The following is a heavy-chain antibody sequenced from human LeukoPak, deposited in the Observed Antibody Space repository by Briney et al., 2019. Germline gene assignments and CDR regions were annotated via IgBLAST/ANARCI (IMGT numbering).Heavy chain of an antibody. D-gene: IGHD4-17*01. V-gene: IGHV4-34*01. CDR3: ARGGYGDYGPFDY. CDR1: GGSFSGYY. J-gene: IGHJ4*02. Sequence: SETLSLTCAVYGGSFSGYYWSWIRQPPGKGLEWIGEINHSGSTNYNPSLKSRVTIPVDTSKNQFSLKLSSVTAADTAVYYCARGGYGDYGPFDYWGQGTLVTVSS. CDR2: INHSGST.